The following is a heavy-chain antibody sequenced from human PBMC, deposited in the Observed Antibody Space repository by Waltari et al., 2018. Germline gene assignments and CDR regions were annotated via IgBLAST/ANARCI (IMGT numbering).Heavy chain of an antibody. CDR3: ARLPTKYYDSLGWGFFDQ. CDR1: GYFLSDDH. D-gene: IGHD3-22*01. Sequence: HVQLQESGPGLVKPSEPLSLTCTVSGYFLSDDHWTWIRQAPGKGLEWIAYLRNTGSTKRNPSLESRVTISADTSKKQFTLRLTSVTAADTAVYYCARLPTKYYDSLGWGFFDQWGQGILVTVSS. J-gene: IGHJ4*02. V-gene: IGHV4-59*08. CDR2: LRNTGST.